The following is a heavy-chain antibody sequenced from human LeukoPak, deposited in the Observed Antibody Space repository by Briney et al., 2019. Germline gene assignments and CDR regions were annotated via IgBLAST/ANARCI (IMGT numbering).Heavy chain of an antibody. Sequence: GGSLRLSCAAPGFTFSNYAMSWVRQAPGKGLEWVSAMSAGGSSTWYADSVKGRLTISRDNSKNTLFLQMNSLRAEDTAVYYCAKDLYDSSGSRYDYWGQGTLVTVSS. V-gene: IGHV3-23*01. CDR3: AKDLYDSSGSRYDY. CDR2: MSAGGSST. J-gene: IGHJ4*02. CDR1: GFTFSNYA. D-gene: IGHD3-22*01.